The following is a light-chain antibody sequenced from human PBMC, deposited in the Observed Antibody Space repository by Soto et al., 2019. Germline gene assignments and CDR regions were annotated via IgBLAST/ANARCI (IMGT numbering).Light chain of an antibody. V-gene: IGKV1-5*03. CDR2: KAS. CDR1: QSISSW. CDR3: QQYNSYSPST. J-gene: IGKJ5*01. Sequence: DTQMTQSPSTLSASVGDRVTITCRASQSISSWLAWYQQKPGKAPKLLIYKASSLESGVPSRFSGSGSGTEFTLTISSLQPDDFATYYCQQYNSYSPSTFGQGTRLEIK.